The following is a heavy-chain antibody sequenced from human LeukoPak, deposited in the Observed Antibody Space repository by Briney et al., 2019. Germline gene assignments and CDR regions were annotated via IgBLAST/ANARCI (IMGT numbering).Heavy chain of an antibody. CDR3: ARTAPTTYSSGWYDSYYYYYYMDV. CDR2: ISAYNGNT. Sequence: ASVKVSCKASGYTFTSYGISWVRQAPGQGLEWMGWISAYNGNTNYAQKLQGRVTMTTDTSTSTAYMELRSLRSDDTAVYYCARTAPTTYSSGWYDSYYYYYYMDVWGKGTTVTVSS. V-gene: IGHV1-18*01. CDR1: GYTFTSYG. D-gene: IGHD6-19*01. J-gene: IGHJ6*03.